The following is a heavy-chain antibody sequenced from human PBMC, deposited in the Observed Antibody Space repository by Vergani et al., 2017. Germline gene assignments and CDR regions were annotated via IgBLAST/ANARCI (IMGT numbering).Heavy chain of an antibody. Sequence: QVQLQESGPGLVTSSETLSLTCSVSFDSIRNLYCNWIRQPPGKGLEWIGTIHYSENTNYNPSLKTRVTISVDTSKNQFSLTLTSVTAADTAVYYCASDTRSGQRADRWGQGILGTVTS. CDR1: FDSIRNLY. CDR2: IHYSENT. V-gene: IGHV4-59*11. CDR3: ASDTRSGQRADR. D-gene: IGHD6-19*01. J-gene: IGHJ4*01.